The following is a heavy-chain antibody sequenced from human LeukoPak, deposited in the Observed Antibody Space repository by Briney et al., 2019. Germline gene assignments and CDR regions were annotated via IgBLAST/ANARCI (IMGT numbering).Heavy chain of an antibody. CDR2: INHSGST. CDR3: ARGEVYFDY. CDR1: GGSFSGYY. V-gene: IGHV4-34*01. Sequence: SETLSLTCAVYGGSFSGYYWSWIRQPPGKGLEWIGEINHSGSTNYNPSLKSRVTISVDTSKNQFSLKLSSVTAADTAVYYCARGEVYFDYWGQGTLVTVSS. J-gene: IGHJ4*02.